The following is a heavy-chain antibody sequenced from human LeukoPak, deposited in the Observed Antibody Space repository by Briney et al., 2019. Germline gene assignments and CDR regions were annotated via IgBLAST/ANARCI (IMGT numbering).Heavy chain of an antibody. V-gene: IGHV1-69*05. J-gene: IGHJ4*02. D-gene: IGHD3-22*01. CDR1: GGTFSSYA. Sequence: SVKVSCKASGGTFSSYAISWVRQAPGQGLEWMGGIIPIFGTANYAQKFQGRVTITKDESTSTAYMELSSLRSEDTAVYYCAREDYYDSSGYSLFDYWGQGTLVTVSS. CDR2: IIPIFGTA. CDR3: AREDYYDSSGYSLFDY.